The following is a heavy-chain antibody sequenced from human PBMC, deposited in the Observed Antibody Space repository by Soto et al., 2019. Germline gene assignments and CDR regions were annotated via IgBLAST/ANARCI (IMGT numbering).Heavy chain of an antibody. CDR2: ISTYNGNT. CDR3: ARGFRVAATRWWFDP. CDR1: GYTFASND. Sequence: QVQLVQSGAEVKRPGASVKVSSKAPGYTFASNDISWVRQAPGEGLEWMGWISTYNGNTNYAQKLQGRVTMTTDTSTSTAYMELRSLRSDDTAVYYCARGFRVAATRWWFDPWGQGTLVTVSS. D-gene: IGHD2-15*01. J-gene: IGHJ5*02. V-gene: IGHV1-18*01.